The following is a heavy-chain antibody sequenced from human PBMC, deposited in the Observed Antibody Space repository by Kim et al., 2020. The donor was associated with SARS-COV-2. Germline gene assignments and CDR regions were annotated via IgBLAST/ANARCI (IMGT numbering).Heavy chain of an antibody. V-gene: IGHV3-15*01. D-gene: IGHD1-26*01. CDR2: DGGTT. CDR3: TAGIVGA. Sequence: DGGTTDYAVPVKGRFTISRDDSKNTLYLQMNSLKTEDTAVYYCTAGIVGAWGQGTLVTVSS. J-gene: IGHJ4*02.